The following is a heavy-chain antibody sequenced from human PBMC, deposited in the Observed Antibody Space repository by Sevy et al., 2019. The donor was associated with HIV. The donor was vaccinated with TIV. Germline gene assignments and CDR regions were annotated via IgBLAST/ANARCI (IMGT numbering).Heavy chain of an antibody. V-gene: IGHV4-59*01. CDR1: GGSIRSYY. CDR3: ARDLGFGALVAGRIDP. Sequence: SETLSLTCTVSGGSIRSYYWSWIRQPPGKGLEWIGYIYYSGSTNYSPSLKSRVTISIDTSMNQVSLKLSSVTAADTAVYYCARDLGFGALVAGRIDPWGHGTLVTVSS. CDR2: IYYSGST. J-gene: IGHJ5*02. D-gene: IGHD6-19*01.